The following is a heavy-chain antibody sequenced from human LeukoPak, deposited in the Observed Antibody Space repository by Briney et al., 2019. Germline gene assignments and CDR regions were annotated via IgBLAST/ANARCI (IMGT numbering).Heavy chain of an antibody. CDR1: GYTFTSYY. CDR3: ARDSGPSASHYYYGMDV. V-gene: IGHV1-46*01. Sequence: GASVKVSCKASGYTFTSYYMHWVRQAPGQGLEWMGIINPSGGSTSYAQKFQGRVTMTRDTSTSTVYMELSSLRSEDTAVYYCARDSGPSASHYYYGMDVWGQGTKVTVSS. J-gene: IGHJ6*02. CDR2: INPSGGST. D-gene: IGHD3-10*01.